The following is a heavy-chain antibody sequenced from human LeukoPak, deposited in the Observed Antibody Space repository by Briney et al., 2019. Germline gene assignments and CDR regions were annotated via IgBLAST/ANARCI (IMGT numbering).Heavy chain of an antibody. CDR1: GGSISSGDYY. D-gene: IGHD6-19*01. CDR3: ARGYSSGWSPAEYFQH. J-gene: IGHJ1*01. V-gene: IGHV4-30-4*08. CDR2: INHSGST. Sequence: SQTLSLTCTVSGGSISSGDYYWSWIRQPPGKGLEWIGEINHSGSTNYNPSLKSRVTISVDTSKNQFSLKLSSVTAADTAVYYCARGYSSGWSPAEYFQHWGQGTLVTVSS.